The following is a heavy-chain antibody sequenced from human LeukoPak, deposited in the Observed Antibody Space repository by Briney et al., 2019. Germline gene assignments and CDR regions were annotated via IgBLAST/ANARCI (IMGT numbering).Heavy chain of an antibody. Sequence: GGSLRLSCAASGFTFSGSWMNWVRQAPGKGLEWVSSISSSSSFRYYADSVKGRFTISRDNAKNSLYLQMNSLRAEDTAVYYCARESSGYFYWGQGTLVTVSS. CDR3: ARESSGYFY. J-gene: IGHJ4*02. D-gene: IGHD3-22*01. CDR1: GFTFSGSW. CDR2: ISSSSSFR. V-gene: IGHV3-21*01.